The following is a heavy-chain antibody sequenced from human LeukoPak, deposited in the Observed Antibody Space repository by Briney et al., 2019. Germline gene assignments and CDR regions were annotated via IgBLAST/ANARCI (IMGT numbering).Heavy chain of an antibody. CDR2: ISWNSGSI. J-gene: IGHJ4*02. V-gene: IGHV3-9*01. CDR3: ARAALSALGATYFDY. CDR1: GFTFDDYA. D-gene: IGHD1-26*01. Sequence: GGSLRLSCAASGFTFDDYAMHWVRQAPGKGLEWVSGISWNSGSIGYADSVKGRFTISRDNAKNSLYLQMNSLRSDDTAVYYCARAALSALGATYFDYWGQGTLVTVSS.